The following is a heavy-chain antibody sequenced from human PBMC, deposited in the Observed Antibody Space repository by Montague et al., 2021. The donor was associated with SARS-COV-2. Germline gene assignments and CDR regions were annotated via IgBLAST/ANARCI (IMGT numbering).Heavy chain of an antibody. V-gene: IGHV4-34*01. CDR3: AKEREAVRAARTLVAFDL. J-gene: IGHJ3*01. CDR1: GGSFSVYY. CDR2: INHSGTA. D-gene: IGHD2-2*01. Sequence: SETLSLTCAVYGGSFSVYYWSWLRQSPRRGMEWDAEINHSGTANSNPSLKSRVRITVDTSKNKFTLKLTSVTAADTAMYYCAKEREAVRAARTLVAFDLWGQGTMVTVSS.